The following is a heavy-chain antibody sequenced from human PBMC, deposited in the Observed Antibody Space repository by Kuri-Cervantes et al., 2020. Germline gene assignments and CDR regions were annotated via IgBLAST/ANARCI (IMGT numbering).Heavy chain of an antibody. CDR1: GYTFTGYY. CDR2: ISAYNGNT. CDR3: ARDAGPLYCSGGSCYFLDNWFDP. D-gene: IGHD2-15*01. Sequence: ASVKVSCKASGYTFTGYYMHWVRQAPGQGLEWMGWISAYNGNTNYAQKLQGRVTMTTDTSTSTAYMELRSLRSDDPAVYYCARDAGPLYCSGGSCYFLDNWFDPWGQGTLVTVSS. V-gene: IGHV1-18*04. J-gene: IGHJ5*02.